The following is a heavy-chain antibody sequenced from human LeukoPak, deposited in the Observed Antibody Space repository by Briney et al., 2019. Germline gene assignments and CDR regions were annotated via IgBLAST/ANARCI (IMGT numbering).Heavy chain of an antibody. CDR1: GYTFTTYG. CDR3: ARDGFLVGTYDAFDI. J-gene: IGHJ3*02. CDR2: ISDYNGDT. D-gene: IGHD1-26*01. V-gene: IGHV1-18*01. Sequence: GASVKVSCKASGYTFTTYGVTWVRQAPGQGLEWMGWISDYNGDTNYAQKFQARVTMTTDTSTNTAYMELRSLRSDDTALYYCARDGFLVGTYDAFDIWGQGTMVTVSS.